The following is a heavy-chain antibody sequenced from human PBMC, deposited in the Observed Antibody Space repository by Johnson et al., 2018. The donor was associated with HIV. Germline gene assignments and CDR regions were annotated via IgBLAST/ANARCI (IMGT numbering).Heavy chain of an antibody. CDR3: SKNSRITYDARSAFDI. V-gene: IGHV3-30*04. Sequence: QMLLVESGGGLVKPGGSLRLSCAASGFTFSSYVMHWVRQAPGKGLEGVAVISFDGNNEFYADPVKGRFTISRDNSKNTLYLQMNSLRAEDTAVYYCSKNSRITYDARSAFDIWGQGTMVTVSS. J-gene: IGHJ3*02. CDR2: ISFDGNNE. D-gene: IGHD3-3*01. CDR1: GFTFSSYV.